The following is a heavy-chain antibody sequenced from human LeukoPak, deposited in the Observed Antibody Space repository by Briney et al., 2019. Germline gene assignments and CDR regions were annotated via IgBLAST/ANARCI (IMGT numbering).Heavy chain of an antibody. D-gene: IGHD4-17*01. CDR2: INSDGSST. J-gene: IGHJ4*02. V-gene: IGHV3-74*01. CDR1: GFTFNSYG. Sequence: GGSLRLSCAASGFTFNSYGMHWVRQAPGKGLVWVSRINSDGSSTSYADSVKGRFTISRDNAKNTLYLQMNSLRAEDTAVYYCARELGKTTGNDYWGQGTLVTVSS. CDR3: ARELGKTTGNDY.